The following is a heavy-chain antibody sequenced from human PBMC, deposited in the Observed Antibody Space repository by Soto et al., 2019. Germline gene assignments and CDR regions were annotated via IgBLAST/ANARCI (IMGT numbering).Heavy chain of an antibody. D-gene: IGHD3-3*01. Sequence: EVQLVESGGGLVQPGGSLRLSCVVSGITFSTYRMHWVRQAPGKGLVWVSHIKSDGTVTHYTDSVRGRFIISRDNDKNTLFLPMNSLRAEDTAVYYCARENYDFWSGYYLDSWGQGTLVTVSS. CDR3: ARENYDFWSGYYLDS. CDR1: GITFSTYR. V-gene: IGHV3-74*01. J-gene: IGHJ5*01. CDR2: IKSDGTVT.